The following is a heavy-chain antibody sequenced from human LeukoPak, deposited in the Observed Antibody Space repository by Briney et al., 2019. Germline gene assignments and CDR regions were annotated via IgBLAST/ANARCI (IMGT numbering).Heavy chain of an antibody. CDR1: GGSISSSSYY. V-gene: IGHV4-39*07. D-gene: IGHD1-26*01. J-gene: IGHJ3*02. CDR3: AREGLGGATSIDRAFDI. Sequence: SETLSLTCTVSGGSISSSSYYWGWIRQPPGKGLEWIGNIYYSGSTYYNPSLKSRVTISVDTSKNQFSLKLSSVTAADTAVYYCAREGLGGATSIDRAFDIWGQGTMVTVSS. CDR2: IYYSGST.